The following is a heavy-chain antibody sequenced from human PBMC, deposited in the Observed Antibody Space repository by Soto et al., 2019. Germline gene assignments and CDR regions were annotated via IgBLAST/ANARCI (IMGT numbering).Heavy chain of an antibody. CDR1: GGTFSSYT. D-gene: IGHD4-17*01. J-gene: IGHJ4*02. V-gene: IGHV1-69*02. CDR2: IIPILGIA. Sequence: QVQLVQSGAEVKKPGSSVKVSCKASGGTFSSYTISWVRQAPGQGLEWMGRIIPILGIANYAPKFQGRVTITADTSTSTAYMALSSLRSEDTAVYYCARGRRTTVTTRAGDWGQGTLVTVSS. CDR3: ARGRRTTVTTRAGD.